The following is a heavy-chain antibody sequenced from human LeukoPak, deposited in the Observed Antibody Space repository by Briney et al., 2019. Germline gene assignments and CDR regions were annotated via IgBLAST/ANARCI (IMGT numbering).Heavy chain of an antibody. J-gene: IGHJ5*02. Sequence: PGGSLRLSCAASGFTFSSYAMSWVRQAPGKGLEWVSSISGSSSYIYYADSVKGRFTISRDNAKNSLYLEMNSLRAEDTAVYYCARRGPVGCSGTSCFAGPVDSWGQGTLVTVSS. CDR2: ISGSSSYI. V-gene: IGHV3-21*01. CDR3: ARRGPVGCSGTSCFAGPVDS. CDR1: GFTFSSYA. D-gene: IGHD2-2*01.